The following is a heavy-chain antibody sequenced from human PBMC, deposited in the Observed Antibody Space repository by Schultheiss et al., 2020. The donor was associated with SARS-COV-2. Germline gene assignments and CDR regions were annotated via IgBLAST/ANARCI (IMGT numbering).Heavy chain of an antibody. V-gene: IGHV1-18*04. D-gene: IGHD3-10*01. Sequence: ASVKVSCKASGDTFTGYYINWVRQAPGQGLEWMGWISAYNGNTNYAQKLQGRVTMTTDTSTSTAYMELRSLRSDDTAVYYCARGSYGSAASYYYYYYMDVWGKGTTVTVSS. CDR3: ARGSYGSAASYYYYYYMDV. CDR2: ISAYNGNT. J-gene: IGHJ6*03. CDR1: GDTFTGYY.